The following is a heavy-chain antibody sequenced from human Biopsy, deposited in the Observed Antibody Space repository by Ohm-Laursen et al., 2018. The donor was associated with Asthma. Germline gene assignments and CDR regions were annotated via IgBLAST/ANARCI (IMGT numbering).Heavy chain of an antibody. CDR1: GFTFSNYG. D-gene: IGHD1-26*01. Sequence: SSLRLSRSASGFTFSNYGMHWVRQAPGKGLDWVAVISFDGSNKNYTDSEKGRFTISRDNSRNTLHLQMNSLRAEDTAVYYCAKDVFPGWELRRGPDYWGQGTLVTVSS. V-gene: IGHV3-30*18. CDR3: AKDVFPGWELRRGPDY. J-gene: IGHJ4*02. CDR2: ISFDGSNK.